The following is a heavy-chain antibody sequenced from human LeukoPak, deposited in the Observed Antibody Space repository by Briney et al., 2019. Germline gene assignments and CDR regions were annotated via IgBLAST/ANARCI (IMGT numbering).Heavy chain of an antibody. CDR1: GFTFDDYA. J-gene: IGHJ4*02. CDR3: AKDHYYDSSGYYGPFDY. V-gene: IGHV3-9*01. D-gene: IGHD3-22*01. CDR2: ISWNSGSI. Sequence: GRSLRLSCAASGFTFDDYAMHWVRQAPGKGLEWVSGISWNSGSIGYADSVKGRFTISRDNAKNSLYLQMNSLRAEDTALYYCAKDHYYDSSGYYGPFDYWGQGTLVTVSS.